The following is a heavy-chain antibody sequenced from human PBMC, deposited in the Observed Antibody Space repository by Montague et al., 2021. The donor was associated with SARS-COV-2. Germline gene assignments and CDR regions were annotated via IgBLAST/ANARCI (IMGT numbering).Heavy chain of an antibody. J-gene: IGHJ4*02. Sequence: SLRLSCAASEFTFSSYDMYWVRQATGKGLEWVSVTGTAGDTYYPGSVXXRFTISRENAKNSLFLQMNSLRAGDTAVYYCTRGGTRDRGLAATGFVDYWGQGTLVTVSS. V-gene: IGHV3-13*04. D-gene: IGHD6-13*01. CDR1: EFTFSSYD. CDR3: TRGGTRDRGLAATGFVDY. CDR2: TGTAGDT.